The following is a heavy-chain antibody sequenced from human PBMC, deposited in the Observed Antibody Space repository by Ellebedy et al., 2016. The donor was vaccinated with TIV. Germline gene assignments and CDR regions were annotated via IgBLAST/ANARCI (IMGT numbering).Heavy chain of an antibody. D-gene: IGHD3-10*01. V-gene: IGHV3-48*04. CDR2: ISSSSSSM. CDR3: AREVVITTHDAFDV. J-gene: IGHJ3*01. CDR1: GFTFSSYN. Sequence: GESLKISXAASGFTFSSYNMNWVRQAPGKGLEWVSYISSSSSSMYYTDSVKGRFTISRDNARNSLHLQMNSLRAEDTAAYYCAREVVITTHDAFDVWGQGTMVTVSS.